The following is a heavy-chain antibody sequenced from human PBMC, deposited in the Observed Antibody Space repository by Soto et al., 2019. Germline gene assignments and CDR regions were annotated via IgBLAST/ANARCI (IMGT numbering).Heavy chain of an antibody. J-gene: IGHJ4*02. D-gene: IGHD2-8*01. CDR3: ARVGLMVYAPYYFDY. CDR1: GFTFSSYW. CDR2: IKQDGSET. V-gene: IGHV3-7*01. Sequence: EVQLVESGGGLVQPGGSLRLSCAASGFTFSSYWMSWVRQAPGKGLEWVANIKQDGSETYYVDSVKGRFTVSRDNAKNSLYMQMNSLRAEVTAVYYCARVGLMVYAPYYFDYWGQGTLVTVSS.